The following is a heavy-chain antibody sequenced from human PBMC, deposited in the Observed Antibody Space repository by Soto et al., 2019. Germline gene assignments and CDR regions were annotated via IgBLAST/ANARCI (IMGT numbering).Heavy chain of an antibody. CDR2: ISSSSSYT. Sequence: PGGSLRLSCAASGFTFSDYYMSWIRQAPGKGLEWVSYISSSSSYTNYADSVKGRFTISRDNAKNSLYLQMNSLRAEDTAVYYCARVVQYYDEQPLPDAFDIWGQGTMVTVSS. CDR3: ARVVQYYDEQPLPDAFDI. V-gene: IGHV3-11*06. CDR1: GFTFSDYY. D-gene: IGHD2-15*01. J-gene: IGHJ3*02.